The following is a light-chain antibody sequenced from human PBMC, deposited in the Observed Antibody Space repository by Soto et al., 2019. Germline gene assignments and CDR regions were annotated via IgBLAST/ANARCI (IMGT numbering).Light chain of an antibody. V-gene: IGKV3D-20*02. J-gene: IGKJ4*02. CDR1: QSVSSSY. Sequence: ILLTQSTGTLSLSPGERATLSCRASQSVSSSYLAWYQQKPGQAPRLLIYDASNRATGIPARFSGSGSGTDFTLTISSLEPEDFAVYFCQQRSKFGGGTKVDI. CDR3: QQRSK. CDR2: DAS.